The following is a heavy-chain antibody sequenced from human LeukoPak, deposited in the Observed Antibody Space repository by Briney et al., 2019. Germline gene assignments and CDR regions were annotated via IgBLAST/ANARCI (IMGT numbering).Heavy chain of an antibody. J-gene: IGHJ4*02. CDR2: INPNSGGT. Sequence: GASVKVSCKASGGTFSSYAISWVRQAPGQGLEWMGWINPNSGGTNYAQKFQGRVTMTRDTSISTAYMELSRLRSDDTAVYYCAREWGIAAFDYWGQGTLVTVSS. V-gene: IGHV1-2*02. CDR1: GGTFSSYA. CDR3: AREWGIAAFDY. D-gene: IGHD6-13*01.